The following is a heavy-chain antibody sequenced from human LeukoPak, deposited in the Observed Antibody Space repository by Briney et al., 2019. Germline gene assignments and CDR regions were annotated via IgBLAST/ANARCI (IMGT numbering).Heavy chain of an antibody. Sequence: GGSLSFSCAASGFTFSTYAMHWVGQAPAKGLEWVAFIRYDGSNKYYADSVKGRFTISRDNSKNTLYLQMNSLRAEDTAVYYCAKEGGLLWDYFDYWGQGTLVTVSS. CDR2: IRYDGSNK. J-gene: IGHJ4*02. D-gene: IGHD3-16*01. CDR3: AKEGGLLWDYFDY. CDR1: GFTFSTYA. V-gene: IGHV3-30*02.